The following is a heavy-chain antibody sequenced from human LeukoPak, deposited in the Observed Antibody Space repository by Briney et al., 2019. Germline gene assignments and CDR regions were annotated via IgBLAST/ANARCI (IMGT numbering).Heavy chain of an antibody. CDR1: GFTFSSYG. J-gene: IGHJ4*02. Sequence: PGGSLRLSCAASGFTFSSYGMHWVRQAPGKGLEWVAVISYDGSNKYYADSVKGRFTISRDNSKNTLYLQMNSLRAEDTAVYYCAKDLLLWFGEPSGGFDYWGQGTLVTVSS. CDR2: ISYDGSNK. CDR3: AKDLLLWFGEPSGGFDY. V-gene: IGHV3-30*18. D-gene: IGHD3-10*01.